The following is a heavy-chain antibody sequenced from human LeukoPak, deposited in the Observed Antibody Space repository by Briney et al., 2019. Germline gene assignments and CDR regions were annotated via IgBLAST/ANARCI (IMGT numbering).Heavy chain of an antibody. CDR2: INPNSGGT. Sequence: ASVKVSCKASGYTFTGYYMHWVRQAPGQGLEWMGWINPNSGGTNYAQKFQGRVTMTRDTSISTAYMELSRLRSDDTAVYYCARGGSGWYLVTGFDPWGQGTLVTVSS. CDR3: ARGGSGWYLVTGFDP. D-gene: IGHD6-19*01. CDR1: GYTFTGYY. V-gene: IGHV1-2*02. J-gene: IGHJ5*02.